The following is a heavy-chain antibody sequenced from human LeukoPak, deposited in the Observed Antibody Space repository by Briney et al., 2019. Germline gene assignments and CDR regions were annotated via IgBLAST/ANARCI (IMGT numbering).Heavy chain of an antibody. CDR1: GGSISSYY. D-gene: IGHD2-8*01. CDR2: IYYSGST. Sequence: SETLSLTCTVSGGSISSYYWSWIRQPPGKGLEWIGYIYYSGSTNYNPSLKSRVTISVDTSKNQFSLKLSSVTAADTAVYYCARTTNRGYYFDYWGQGTLVTVSS. J-gene: IGHJ4*02. CDR3: ARTTNRGYYFDY. V-gene: IGHV4-59*08.